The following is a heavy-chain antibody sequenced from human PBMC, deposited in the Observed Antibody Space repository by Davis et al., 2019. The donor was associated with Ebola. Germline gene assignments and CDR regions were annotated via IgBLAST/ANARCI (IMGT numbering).Heavy chain of an antibody. CDR2: IFPGDPDT. D-gene: IGHD3-22*01. CDR1: GYNFNTYW. CDR3: ARGEDFFDSNGYYPYFDD. V-gene: IGHV5-51*01. Sequence: KVSCKASGYNFNTYWIGWVRQMPGKGLEWMGIIFPGDPDTKYSPSFQGHVTISADKSTTTAYLHWNSLKASDTAIYYCARGEDFFDSNGYYPYFDDWGRGTLVTVSS. J-gene: IGHJ4*02.